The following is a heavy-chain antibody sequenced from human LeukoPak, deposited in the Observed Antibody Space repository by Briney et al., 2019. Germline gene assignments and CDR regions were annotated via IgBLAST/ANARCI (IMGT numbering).Heavy chain of an antibody. CDR1: GYTFTGYY. Sequence: ASVKVSCKASGYTFTGYYMHWVRQAPGQGLEWMGWINPNSGGTNYAQKFQGWVTMTRDTSISTAYMELSRLRSDDTAVYYCARAAYGSGGYYNLYYFDYWGQGTLVTVSS. J-gene: IGHJ4*02. CDR2: INPNSGGT. V-gene: IGHV1-2*04. CDR3: ARAAYGSGGYYNLYYFDY. D-gene: IGHD3-10*01.